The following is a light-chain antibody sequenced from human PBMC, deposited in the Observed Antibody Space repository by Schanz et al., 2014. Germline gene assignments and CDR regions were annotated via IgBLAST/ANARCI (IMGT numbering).Light chain of an antibody. Sequence: QSALTQPASVSGSPGQSITLSCTGTSSDVGGYNYVSWYQHHPGKGPKVMIYDVSKRPSGVPGRFSGSKSGNTASLTISGLQAEDEADYYCSSYAGSTTSWVFGGGTKLTVL. CDR3: SSYAGSTTSWV. V-gene: IGLV2-14*03. CDR2: DVS. CDR1: SSDVGGYNY. J-gene: IGLJ3*02.